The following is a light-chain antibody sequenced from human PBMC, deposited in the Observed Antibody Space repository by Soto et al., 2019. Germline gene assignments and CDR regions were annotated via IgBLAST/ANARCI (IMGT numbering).Light chain of an antibody. CDR1: SSDVGSYNL. CDR2: EDT. J-gene: IGLJ1*01. V-gene: IGLV2-23*01. Sequence: QSALTQPASVSGSPGQSIAISCTGTSSDVGSYNLVSWYQQHPGKAPKLMIYEDTKRPSGVSDRFSGSKSGNTASLTISRLQAEDEADYYCCSYATSSTYVFGTGTKVTV. CDR3: CSYATSSTYV.